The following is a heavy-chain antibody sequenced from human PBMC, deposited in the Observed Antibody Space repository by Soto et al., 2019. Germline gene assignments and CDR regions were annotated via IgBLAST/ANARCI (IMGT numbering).Heavy chain of an antibody. J-gene: IGHJ4*02. V-gene: IGHV3-66*01. Sequence: GSLRLSCAASGFTVSSKYMTWVRQAPGKGLEWVSLIQSGGTTYYADSVKGRFTISRDNSKNTLYLQMNSLRAEDTAVYYCARGADCSSTSCPLDYWGQGTLVTVSS. CDR1: GFTVSSKY. D-gene: IGHD2-2*01. CDR2: IQSGGTT. CDR3: ARGADCSSTSCPLDY.